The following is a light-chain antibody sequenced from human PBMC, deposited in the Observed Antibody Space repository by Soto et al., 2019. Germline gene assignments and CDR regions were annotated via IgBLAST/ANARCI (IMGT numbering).Light chain of an antibody. J-gene: IGLJ3*02. CDR1: SNDLGSYNF. Sequence: QSALTQPASVSGSPGQSITISCTGTSNDLGSYNFVSWYQQHPGKAPKLMLYEVSNRPSGVSNRFSGSKSGTTASLTISGLQAEDEADYYCSSYTTSSTRVFGGGTKLTVL. V-gene: IGLV2-14*01. CDR2: EVS. CDR3: SSYTTSSTRV.